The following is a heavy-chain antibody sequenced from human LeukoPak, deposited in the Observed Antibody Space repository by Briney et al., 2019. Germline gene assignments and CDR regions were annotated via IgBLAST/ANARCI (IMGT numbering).Heavy chain of an antibody. D-gene: IGHD3-10*01. CDR1: GFTFSSYG. CDR2: IRYDGSNK. CDR3: AKLMVRGAY. Sequence: GGSLRLSCAASGFTFSSYGMHWVRQAPGKGLEWVAFIRYDGSNKYYADSVKGRFTISRDNSKNTLYLQMNSLRAEDTAVYYCAKLMVRGAYWGQGTLVTVS. J-gene: IGHJ4*02. V-gene: IGHV3-30*02.